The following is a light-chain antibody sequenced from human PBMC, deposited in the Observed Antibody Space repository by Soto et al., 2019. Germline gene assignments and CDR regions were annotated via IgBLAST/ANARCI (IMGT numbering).Light chain of an antibody. CDR2: GAS. J-gene: IGKJ1*01. CDR1: QSVNSNY. Sequence: EIVLTQSPGTLSLSPGDRATLSCRASQSVNSNYLAWYQRKPGQAPRLLIYGASNRATDIPYRFSASGSGTDFPLTITRLEAEYFAVYYCQQYDSTPPTFGQGTKVEVK. V-gene: IGKV3-20*01. CDR3: QQYDSTPPT.